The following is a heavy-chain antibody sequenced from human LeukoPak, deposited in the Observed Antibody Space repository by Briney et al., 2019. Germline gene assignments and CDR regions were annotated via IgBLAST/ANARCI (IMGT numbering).Heavy chain of an antibody. Sequence: PGGSLGLSCAASGFTFSNYWMHWVRQAPGKGLVWVSHINSDGTNTDYADSVKGRFVISRDNAKNTLFLQMNSLRAEDTAVYYCAITATEGYWGQGTLVTVSS. D-gene: IGHD1-20*01. J-gene: IGHJ4*02. CDR1: GFTFSNYW. CDR2: INSDGTNT. V-gene: IGHV3-74*01. CDR3: AITATEGY.